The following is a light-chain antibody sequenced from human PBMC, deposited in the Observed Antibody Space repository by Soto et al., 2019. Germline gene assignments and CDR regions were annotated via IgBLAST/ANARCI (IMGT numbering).Light chain of an antibody. CDR3: FSHKRGDSHV. J-gene: IGLJ1*01. CDR1: SSDVGNYNL. V-gene: IGLV2-23*01. CDR2: EGS. Sequence: QSVLTQPASVSGSPGQSITISCTGTSSDVGNYNLVSWYQQHPGKAPKLMIYEGSKRPSGVSNRFSGSKSGNTASLTISILQAEDEAYYYCFSHKRGDSHVFGTGTKVTV.